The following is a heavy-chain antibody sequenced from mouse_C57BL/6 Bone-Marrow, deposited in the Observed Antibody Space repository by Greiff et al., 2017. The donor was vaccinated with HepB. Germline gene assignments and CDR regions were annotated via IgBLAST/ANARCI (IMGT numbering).Heavy chain of an antibody. V-gene: IGHV1-26*01. J-gene: IGHJ2*01. CDR3: ARAYVGDYFDY. Sequence: VQLQQSGPELVKPGASVKISCKASGYTFTDYYMNWVKQSHGKSLEWIGDINPNNGGTSYNQKFKGKATLTEDKSSSTAYMELRSLTSEDSAVYYCARAYVGDYFDYWGQGTTLTVSS. CDR1: GYTFTDYY. CDR2: INPNNGGT. D-gene: IGHD1-1*01.